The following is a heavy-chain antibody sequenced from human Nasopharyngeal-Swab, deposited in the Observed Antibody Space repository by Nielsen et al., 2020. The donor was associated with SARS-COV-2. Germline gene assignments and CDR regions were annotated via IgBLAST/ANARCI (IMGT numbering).Heavy chain of an antibody. J-gene: IGHJ4*02. V-gene: IGHV1-18*04. Sequence: ASVKVSCKESGYTFTSYGISWVRQAPGQGLEWMGWISAYNGNTNYAQKLQGRVTMTTDTSTSTAYMELRSLRSDDTAVYYCARVSYDFWSGYHDDYWGQGTLVTVSS. D-gene: IGHD3-3*01. CDR2: ISAYNGNT. CDR3: ARVSYDFWSGYHDDY. CDR1: GYTFTSYG.